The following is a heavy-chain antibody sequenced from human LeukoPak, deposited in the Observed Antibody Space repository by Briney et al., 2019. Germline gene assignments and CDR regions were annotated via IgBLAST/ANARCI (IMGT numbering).Heavy chain of an antibody. V-gene: IGHV5-51*01. CDR1: GYSFTNHW. D-gene: IGHD2-2*01. Sequence: GESLRISCKGSGYSFTNHWIGWVRQMPGKGLELMGIIYPDDSDTRYSPSFQGQVTTSADKSINTAYLQWSSLKASDTAMYYCARRYCSSTSCLFQFDPWGLGTLVTVSS. CDR3: ARRYCSSTSCLFQFDP. J-gene: IGHJ5*02. CDR2: IYPDDSDT.